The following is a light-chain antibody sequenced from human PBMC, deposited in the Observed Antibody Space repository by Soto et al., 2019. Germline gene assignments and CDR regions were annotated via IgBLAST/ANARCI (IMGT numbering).Light chain of an antibody. CDR3: QQDNNWTPWT. V-gene: IGKV3-15*01. CDR2: GAS. J-gene: IGKJ2*02. Sequence: EIVMTQSPATLSVSPGERATLSCRASQSVSSNLAWYQQKPGQAPRLLIYGASTRATGIPARFSGSGSGTEFTLTISSLQSEDFAVYYCQQDNNWTPWTFGQGTKLEIK. CDR1: QSVSSN.